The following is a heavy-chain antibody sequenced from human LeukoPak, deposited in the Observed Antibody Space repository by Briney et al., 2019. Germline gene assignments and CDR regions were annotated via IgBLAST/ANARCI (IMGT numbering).Heavy chain of an antibody. D-gene: IGHD3-10*01. CDR2: IRYDGSNK. CDR1: GFTFSSYG. Sequence: GGSLRLSCAASGFTFSSYGMHWVRQAPGKGLEWVAFIRYDGSNKYYADSVKGRFTISRDNSKNTLYLQMNSLRAEDTAVYYCAKDSASGFWDPLSGHGGYWGQGTLVTVSS. V-gene: IGHV3-30*02. CDR3: AKDSASGFWDPLSGHGGY. J-gene: IGHJ4*02.